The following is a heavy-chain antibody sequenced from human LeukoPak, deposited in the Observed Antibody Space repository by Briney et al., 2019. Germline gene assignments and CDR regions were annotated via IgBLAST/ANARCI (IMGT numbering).Heavy chain of an antibody. J-gene: IGHJ3*02. CDR3: ALKGGIQLHDAFDI. Sequence: SVKVSCKASGGTFSSYAISWVRQAPGQGLEWIGRIIPIFGTANYAQKFQGRVTITTDESTSTAYMELSSLRSEDTAVYYCALKGGIQLHDAFDIWGQGTMVTVSS. CDR1: GGTFSSYA. D-gene: IGHD5-18*01. CDR2: IIPIFGTA. V-gene: IGHV1-69*05.